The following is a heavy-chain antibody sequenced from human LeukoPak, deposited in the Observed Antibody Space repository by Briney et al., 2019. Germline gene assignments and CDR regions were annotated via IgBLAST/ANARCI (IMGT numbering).Heavy chain of an antibody. CDR3: ARGGYSYGYHYYYGMDV. Sequence: SVKVSCKASGGTFSSYAISWVRQAPGQGLEWMGGIIPIFGTANYAQKFQGRVTITADESTSTAYMELSSLRFEDTAMYYCARGGYSYGYHYYYGMDVWGQGTTVTVSS. CDR1: GGTFSSYA. J-gene: IGHJ6*02. V-gene: IGHV1-69*13. D-gene: IGHD5-18*01. CDR2: IIPIFGTA.